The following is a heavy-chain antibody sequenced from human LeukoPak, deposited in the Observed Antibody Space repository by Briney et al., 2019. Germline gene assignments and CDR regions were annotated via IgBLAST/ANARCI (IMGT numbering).Heavy chain of an antibody. CDR3: ARDTSATGGIGAFDI. J-gene: IGHJ3*02. CDR2: INWNGGST. D-gene: IGHD3-16*01. Sequence: GGSLRLSCAASGFTFVDYGMSWVRQALGKGLEWVSGINWNGGSTGYADSVTGRFTISRDNAKNSLYLQMNSLRAEDTALYYCARDTSATGGIGAFDIWGQGTMVTVSS. V-gene: IGHV3-20*04. CDR1: GFTFVDYG.